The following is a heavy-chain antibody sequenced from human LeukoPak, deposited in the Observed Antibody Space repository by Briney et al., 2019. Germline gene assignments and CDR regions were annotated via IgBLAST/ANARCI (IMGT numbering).Heavy chain of an antibody. CDR2: IYYSGST. J-gene: IGHJ6*02. CDR3: ARVRGPTYYDILTGYQYYYGMDV. CDR1: GGSISSSSYY. Sequence: SETLSLTCTVSGGSISSSSYYWGWIRQPPGKGLEWIGSIYYSGSTYYNPSLKSRVTISVDTSKNQFSLKLSSVTAADTAVYYCARVRGPTYYDILTGYQYYYGMDVWGQGTTVTVS. V-gene: IGHV4-39*07. D-gene: IGHD3-9*01.